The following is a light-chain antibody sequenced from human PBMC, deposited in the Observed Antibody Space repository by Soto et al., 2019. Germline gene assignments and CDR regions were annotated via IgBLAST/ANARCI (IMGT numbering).Light chain of an antibody. J-gene: IGKJ1*01. Sequence: EIVMTQSPATLSVSPGERATLSCSTSQSVSSSLAWYQQKPGQAPSLLIYGASTRATGIPARFSGSGSGTEFTLTISSLQSEDCAVYYCQQYKNWPWTFGQGTKVDIK. CDR3: QQYKNWPWT. CDR1: QSVSSS. CDR2: GAS. V-gene: IGKV3-15*01.